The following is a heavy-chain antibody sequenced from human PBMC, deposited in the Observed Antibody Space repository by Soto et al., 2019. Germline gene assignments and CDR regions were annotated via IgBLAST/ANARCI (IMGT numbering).Heavy chain of an antibody. J-gene: IGHJ4*02. Sequence: ASVKVSCKASGYTFTSYGISWVRQAPGQGLEWMGWISAYNGNTNYAQKLQGRVTMNTDTSTSTAYMELRSLRSDDTAVYYGARAYRISTSCYDWGQGTLVTVSS. CDR2: ISAYNGNT. CDR1: GYTFTSYG. V-gene: IGHV1-18*01. CDR3: ARAYRISTSCYD. D-gene: IGHD2-2*01.